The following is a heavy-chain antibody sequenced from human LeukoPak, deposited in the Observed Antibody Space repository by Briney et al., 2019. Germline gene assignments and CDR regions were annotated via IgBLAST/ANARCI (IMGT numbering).Heavy chain of an antibody. Sequence: ASVKVSCKASGYTFTSYGISWVRQAPGQGLEWMGWISAYNGNTNYAQMLQGRVTMTTDTSTSTAYMELRSLRSDDTAVYYCARDVGGRETTWPLGYNWFDPWGQGTLVTVSS. V-gene: IGHV1-18*04. D-gene: IGHD1-26*01. CDR3: ARDVGGRETTWPLGYNWFDP. J-gene: IGHJ5*02. CDR1: GYTFTSYG. CDR2: ISAYNGNT.